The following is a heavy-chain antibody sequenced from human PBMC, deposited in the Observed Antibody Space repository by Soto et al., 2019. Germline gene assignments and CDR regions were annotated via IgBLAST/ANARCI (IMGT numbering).Heavy chain of an antibody. D-gene: IGHD4-4*01. CDR1: GFTFSSYE. CDR3: CNSPGPAAFDI. CDR2: ISSSGSTI. V-gene: IGHV3-48*03. Sequence: LRLSCAASGFTFSSYEMNWVRQAPGKGLEWVSYISSSGSTIYYADSVKGRFTISRDNAKNSLYLQMNSLRAEDTAVYYCCNSPGPAAFDIWGQGTMVTVSS. J-gene: IGHJ3*02.